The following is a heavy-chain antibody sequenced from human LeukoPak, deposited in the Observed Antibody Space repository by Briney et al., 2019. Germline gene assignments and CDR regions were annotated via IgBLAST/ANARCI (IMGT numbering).Heavy chain of an antibody. D-gene: IGHD2-2*01. J-gene: IGHJ5*02. CDR1: GGPISSGGYY. CDR2: IYYSGST. CDR3: ARRGDCSSTSCYVPGSNWFDP. Sequence: SETLSLTCTVSGGPISSGGYYWSWIRQHPGKGLEWIGYIYYSGSTYYNPSLKSRVTISVDTSKNQFSLKLSSVTAADTAVYYCARRGDCSSTSCYVPGSNWFDPWGQGTLVTVSS. V-gene: IGHV4-31*03.